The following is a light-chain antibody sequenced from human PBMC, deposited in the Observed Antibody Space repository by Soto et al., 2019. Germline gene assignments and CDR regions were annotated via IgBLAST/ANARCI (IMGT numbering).Light chain of an antibody. V-gene: IGLV2-8*01. CDR3: SSYAGSNNWE. Sequence: QSALTQPPSASGSPGQSVTISCTGTSSDVGGYNYVSWYQQRPGKAPKLMIYEVSKRPSGVPDRFSGSKSGNTASLTVSGLQAEDEADYYCSSYAGSNNWEFGGGTQLTVL. CDR2: EVS. CDR1: SSDVGGYNY. J-gene: IGLJ2*01.